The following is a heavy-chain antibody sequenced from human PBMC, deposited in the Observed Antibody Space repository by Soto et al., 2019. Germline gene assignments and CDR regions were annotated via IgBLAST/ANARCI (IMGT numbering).Heavy chain of an antibody. J-gene: IGHJ4*02. D-gene: IGHD1-20*01. CDR3: EISNWPVGNY. CDR1: GFTFSEYW. CDR2: LKSDGTYT. Sequence: EVQLVESGGGLVQPGGSLRLSCEASGFTFSEYWMHWVRQVPGKGLVWVSRLKSDGTYTDYADSVRGRFTISRDSAKNTVFLQMNNLGVEDTAIYYCEISNWPVGNYWGQGILVTVSS. V-gene: IGHV3-74*01.